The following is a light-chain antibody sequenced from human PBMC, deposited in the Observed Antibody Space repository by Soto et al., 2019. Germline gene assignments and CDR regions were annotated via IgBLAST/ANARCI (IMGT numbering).Light chain of an antibody. V-gene: IGKV1-39*01. CDR1: ESISRH. J-gene: IGKJ5*01. Sequence: DIQMTQSPSSLSASVGDRVNITCRASESISRHLNWYQQKPGKAPNLLTYAASTLQNGVPSRFSGSGSGTDFTLTISSLQPEDFATYDCEQSYSTLSISFGQGTRLEIK. CDR3: EQSYSTLSIS. CDR2: AAS.